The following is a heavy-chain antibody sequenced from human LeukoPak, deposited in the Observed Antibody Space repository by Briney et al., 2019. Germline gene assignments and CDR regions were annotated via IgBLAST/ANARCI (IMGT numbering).Heavy chain of an antibody. CDR2: IYYSGST. CDR3: ARKRGYSGYDYGTNWFDP. J-gene: IGHJ5*02. CDR1: GGSISSNSYY. D-gene: IGHD5-12*01. Sequence: SETLSLTCAVSGGSISSNSYYWGWIRQPPGKGLEWIGSIYYSGSTYYNPSLKSRVTISVDTSKNQFSLKLSSVTAADTAVYYCARKRGYSGYDYGTNWFDPWGQGTLVTVSS. V-gene: IGHV4-39*01.